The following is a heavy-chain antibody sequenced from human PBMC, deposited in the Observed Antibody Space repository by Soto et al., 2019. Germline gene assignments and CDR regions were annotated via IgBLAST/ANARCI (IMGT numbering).Heavy chain of an antibody. D-gene: IGHD3-10*01. J-gene: IGHJ6*02. CDR3: ARGYYGSGSYSDYYYGMDV. CDR2: IIPIFGTA. Sequence: SVKVSCKASGGTFSSYAISWVRQAPGQGLEWMGGIIPIFGTANYAQKFQGRVTITADESTSTAYMELSSLRSEDTAVYYRARGYYGSGSYSDYYYGMDVWGQGTTVTVS. V-gene: IGHV1-69*13. CDR1: GGTFSSYA.